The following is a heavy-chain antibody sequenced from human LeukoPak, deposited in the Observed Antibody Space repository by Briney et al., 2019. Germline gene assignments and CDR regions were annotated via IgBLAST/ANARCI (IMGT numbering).Heavy chain of an antibody. J-gene: IGHJ4*02. Sequence: GRSLRLSCAASGFTFDDYAMHWVRQASGKGLEWVSGISWNSGSIGYADSVKGRFTISRDNAKNSLYLQMNSLRAEDTALYYCAKEGYSSSFDYWGQGTLVTVSS. V-gene: IGHV3-9*01. CDR2: ISWNSGSI. CDR3: AKEGYSSSFDY. D-gene: IGHD6-13*01. CDR1: GFTFDDYA.